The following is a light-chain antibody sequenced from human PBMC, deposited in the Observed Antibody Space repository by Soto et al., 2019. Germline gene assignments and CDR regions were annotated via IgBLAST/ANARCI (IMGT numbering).Light chain of an antibody. CDR1: QSVSSSY. CDR2: GAS. CDR3: QQYGSSPQT. J-gene: IGKJ2*01. Sequence: EMVLTQSPGTLSLSPGERATLSCRASQSVSSSYLAWYQQKPGQAPRLLIYGASSRATGTPDRFSGSGSGTDFPLTISRLEPEDFAVYYCQQYGSSPQTFGQGTKLEIK. V-gene: IGKV3-20*01.